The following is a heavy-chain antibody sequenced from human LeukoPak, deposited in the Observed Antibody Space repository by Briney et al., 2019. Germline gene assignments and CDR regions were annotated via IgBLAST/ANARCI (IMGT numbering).Heavy chain of an antibody. J-gene: IGHJ3*02. Sequence: SETLSLTCTVSGGSISSSSYYWGWIRQPPGKGLEWIGSIYYSGSTYYNPSLKSRVTISVDTSKNQFSLKLSSVTAADTAVYYCASLKEKDSRVGYAFDIWGQGTMVTVSS. CDR1: GGSISSSSYY. CDR3: ASLKEKDSRVGYAFDI. D-gene: IGHD6-13*01. V-gene: IGHV4-39*07. CDR2: IYYSGST.